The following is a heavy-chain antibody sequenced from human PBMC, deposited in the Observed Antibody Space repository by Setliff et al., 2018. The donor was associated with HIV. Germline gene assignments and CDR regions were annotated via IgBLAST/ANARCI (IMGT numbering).Heavy chain of an antibody. Sequence: PSETLSLTCAVYGGSLSGYFWSWIRQPPGKGLEWIGEVNHSGDANYNPSLKSRVTISVDTSKNQFSLKLSFVTAADTAVYYCARVIGWNDAGDYWGRGTLVTVSS. CDR3: ARVIGWNDAGDY. CDR2: VNHSGDA. J-gene: IGHJ4*02. V-gene: IGHV4-34*01. D-gene: IGHD1-1*01. CDR1: GGSLSGYF.